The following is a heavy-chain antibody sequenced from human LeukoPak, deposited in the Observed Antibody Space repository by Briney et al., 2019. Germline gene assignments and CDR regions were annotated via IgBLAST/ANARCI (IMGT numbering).Heavy chain of an antibody. CDR1: GFTFSSYA. J-gene: IGHJ1*01. D-gene: IGHD6-19*01. CDR2: ISGSGGST. V-gene: IGHV3-23*01. CDR3: AKGASLWDSSGWYRQSGAEYFQH. Sequence: GGSLRLSCAASGFTFSSYAMSWVRQAPGKGLEWVSAISGSGGSTYYADSVKGRFTISRDNSKNTLYLQMNSLRAEDTAVYYCAKGASLWDSSGWYRQSGAEYFQHWGQGTLVTVSS.